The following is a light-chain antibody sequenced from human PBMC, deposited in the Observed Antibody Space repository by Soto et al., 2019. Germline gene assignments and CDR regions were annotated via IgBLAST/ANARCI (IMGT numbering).Light chain of an antibody. CDR3: QQYNKWPPIT. Sequence: EIVMTRSPATLSVSPGETATLSCRASHSVSNNVAWYQQKPGHAPRLLILGASARATGIPARFSGSGSGTEFTLTISSLQSEDSAVYYCQQYNKWPPITFGQGTRLEIK. V-gene: IGKV3-15*01. CDR1: HSVSNN. J-gene: IGKJ5*01. CDR2: GAS.